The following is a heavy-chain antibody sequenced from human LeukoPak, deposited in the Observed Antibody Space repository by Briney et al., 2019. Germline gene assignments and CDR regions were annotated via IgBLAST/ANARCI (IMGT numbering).Heavy chain of an antibody. J-gene: IGHJ4*02. CDR3: AKDPFLGSKWTYFDY. V-gene: IGHV3-7*01. CDR2: IKQDGSEK. CDR1: GFTFSSYW. Sequence: PGGSLRLSCAASGFTFSSYWMSWVRQAPGKGLEWVANIKQDGSEKYYVDSVKGRFTISRDNPKNTLYLQMNSLRAEDTAVYYCAKDPFLGSKWTYFDYWGQGTLVTVSS. D-gene: IGHD3-3*01.